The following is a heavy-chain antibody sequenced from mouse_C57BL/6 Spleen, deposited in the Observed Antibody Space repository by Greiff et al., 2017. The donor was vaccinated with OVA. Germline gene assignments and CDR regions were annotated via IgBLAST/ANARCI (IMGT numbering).Heavy chain of an antibody. V-gene: IGHV1-69*01. CDR1: GYTFTSYW. D-gene: IGHD2-3*01. CDR3: ARGDDDYFDY. CDR2: IDPSDSYT. J-gene: IGHJ2*01. Sequence: VQLQQPGAELVMPGASVKLSCKASGYTFTSYWMHWVKQRPGQGLEWIGEIDPSDSYTNYNQKFKGKSTLTVDKSSSTAYMQLSSLTSEDSAVDYCARGDDDYFDYWGQGTTLTVSS.